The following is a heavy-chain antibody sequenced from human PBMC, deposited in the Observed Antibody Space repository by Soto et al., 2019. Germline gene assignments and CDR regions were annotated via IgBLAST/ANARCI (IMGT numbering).Heavy chain of an antibody. Sequence: QVQLVQSGAEVKKPGASVKVSCKASGYTFTSYGISWVRQAPGQGLEWMGWISAYNGNTNYAQKLQGRVTMTTDTSTSTAYMELRSLRSDDMAAYYCARDRVSGSYSYGYPGDYWGQGTLVTVSS. J-gene: IGHJ4*02. V-gene: IGHV1-18*03. CDR1: GYTFTSYG. CDR2: ISAYNGNT. D-gene: IGHD5-18*01. CDR3: ARDRVSGSYSYGYPGDY.